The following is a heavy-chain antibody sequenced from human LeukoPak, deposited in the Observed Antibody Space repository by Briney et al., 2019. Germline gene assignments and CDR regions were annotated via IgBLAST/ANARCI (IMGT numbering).Heavy chain of an antibody. D-gene: IGHD2-2*01. Sequence: PGRSLRLSCAASGFTFSSYAMHWVRQAPGKGLEWVAVISYDGSNKYYADSVKGRFTISRDNSKSTLYLQMNSLRAEDTAVYYCARDLADCSSTSCYFSDLDYWGQGTLVTVSS. CDR2: ISYDGSNK. CDR1: GFTFSSYA. CDR3: ARDLADCSSTSCYFSDLDY. J-gene: IGHJ4*02. V-gene: IGHV3-30-3*01.